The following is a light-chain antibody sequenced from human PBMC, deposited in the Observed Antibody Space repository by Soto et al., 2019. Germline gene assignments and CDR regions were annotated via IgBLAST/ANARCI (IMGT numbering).Light chain of an antibody. V-gene: IGLV4-69*01. CDR3: QTWGTGIQV. Sequence: QPVLTQSPSASASLGASVTLTCTLSSGHSSYAIAWHQQQPEQGPRYLMKLNSDGSHSKGDGIPDRFSGSSSGAERSLTISSLQSEDEYDYYCQTWGTGIQVFGGGTKVTVL. CDR2: LNSDGSH. CDR1: SGHSSYA. J-gene: IGLJ3*02.